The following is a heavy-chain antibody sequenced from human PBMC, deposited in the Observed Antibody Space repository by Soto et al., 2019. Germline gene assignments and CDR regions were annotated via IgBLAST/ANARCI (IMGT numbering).Heavy chain of an antibody. J-gene: IGHJ4*02. CDR1: GFTFSSYG. CDR2: ISYDGSNK. V-gene: IGHV3-30*18. Sequence: QVQLVESGGGVVQPGRSLRLSCAASGFTFSSYGMHWVRQAPGKGLEWVAVISYDGSNKYYADSVKGRFTISRDNSKNTLYLQMNSMRAEDTAVYYCAKDPGQWLIRGGYDYWGQGTLVTVSS. D-gene: IGHD6-19*01. CDR3: AKDPGQWLIRGGYDY.